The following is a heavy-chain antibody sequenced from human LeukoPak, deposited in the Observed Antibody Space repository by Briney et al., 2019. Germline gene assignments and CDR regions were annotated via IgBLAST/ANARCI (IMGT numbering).Heavy chain of an antibody. V-gene: IGHV1-46*01. D-gene: IGHD6-13*01. CDR1: GYTFTSYD. CDR3: ARETVPAIAAPRGLNY. J-gene: IGHJ4*02. CDR2: INPSGGST. Sequence: ASVKVSCKASGYTFTSYDINWVRQAPGQGLEWMGIINPSGGSTSYAQKFQGRVTMTRDMSTSTVYMELSSLRSEDTAVYYCARETVPAIAAPRGLNYWGQGTLVTVSS.